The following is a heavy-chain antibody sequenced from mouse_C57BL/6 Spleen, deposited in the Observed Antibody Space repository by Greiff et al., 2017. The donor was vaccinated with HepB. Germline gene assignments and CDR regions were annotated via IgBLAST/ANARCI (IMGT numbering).Heavy chain of an antibody. CDR1: GYTFTSYW. J-gene: IGHJ4*01. CDR3: APGGGYYAMDY. Sequence: QVQLQQPGAELVKPGASVKLSCKASGYTFTSYWMYWVKQRPGQGLEWIGMIHPNSGSTNYNEKFKSKATLTVDKSSSTAYMQLSSLTSEDSAVYYCAPGGGYYAMDYWGQGTSVTVSS. V-gene: IGHV1-64*01. D-gene: IGHD1-1*02. CDR2: IHPNSGST.